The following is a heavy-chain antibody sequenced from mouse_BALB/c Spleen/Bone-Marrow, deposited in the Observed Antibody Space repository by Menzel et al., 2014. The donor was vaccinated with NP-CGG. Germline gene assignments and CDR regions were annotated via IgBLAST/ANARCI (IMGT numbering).Heavy chain of an antibody. CDR2: IYPGDGDT. D-gene: IGHD1-1*01. V-gene: IGHV1-82*01. J-gene: IGHJ2*01. Sequence: VQLQQSGPELVKPGASVKISCKASGYAFSSSWMNWVKRRPGQGLEWIGRIYPGDGDTNYNGKFKGKATLTADKSSSTAYMQLSSLTSVDSAVYFCARDYGSSYGGVDYWGQGTTLTVSS. CDR1: GYAFSSSW. CDR3: ARDYGSSYGGVDY.